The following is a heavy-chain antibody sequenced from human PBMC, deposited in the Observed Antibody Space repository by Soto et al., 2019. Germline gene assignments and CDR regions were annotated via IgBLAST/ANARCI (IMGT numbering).Heavy chain of an antibody. CDR2: IKSKTDGGTT. V-gene: IGHV3-15*01. CDR3: TTDQVVVPAAIERYYYMDV. CDR1: GFTFSNAW. Sequence: GGSLRLSCAASGFTFSNAWMSWVRQAPGKGLEWVGRIKSKTDGGTTDYAAPVKGRFTISRDDSKNTLYLQMNSLKTEDTAVYYCTTDQVVVPAAIERYYYMDVWGKGTTVTVSS. D-gene: IGHD2-2*01. J-gene: IGHJ6*03.